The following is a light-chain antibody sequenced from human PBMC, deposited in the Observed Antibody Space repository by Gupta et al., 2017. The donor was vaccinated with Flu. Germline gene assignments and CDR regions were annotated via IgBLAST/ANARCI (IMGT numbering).Light chain of an antibody. Sequence: PSSLSASVGGRVTLTWRANQRHSRYLNWYQEKPGKAPKLLIYAASSLQSGVPSRFSGSGSGTDFTLTISSLQPEDFATYYCQQSYSTLWTFGQGTKVEIK. J-gene: IGKJ1*01. V-gene: IGKV1-39*01. CDR2: AAS. CDR1: QRHSRY. CDR3: QQSYSTLWT.